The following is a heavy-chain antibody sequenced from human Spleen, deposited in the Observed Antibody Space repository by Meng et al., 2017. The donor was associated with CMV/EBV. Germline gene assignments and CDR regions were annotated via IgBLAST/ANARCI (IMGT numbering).Heavy chain of an antibody. CDR2: ISWNSATI. D-gene: IGHD3-3*01. V-gene: IGHV3-9*01. Sequence: GGSLRLSCAASGFIFADYAMHWVRQAPGKGLEWVSGISWNSATIAYADSVKGRFIASRDNAKNSLYLQMNSLSAEDTAVYYCARDSGDFWSGYPGPFDYWGQGTLVTVSS. CDR1: GFIFADYA. CDR3: ARDSGDFWSGYPGPFDY. J-gene: IGHJ4*02.